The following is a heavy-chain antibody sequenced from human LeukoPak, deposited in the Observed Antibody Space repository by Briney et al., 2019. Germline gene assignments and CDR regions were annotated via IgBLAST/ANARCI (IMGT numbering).Heavy chain of an antibody. CDR3: AKDYRWEPSGAFDI. J-gene: IGHJ3*02. Sequence: HPGGSLRLSCAASGFTFSSYGMHWVRQAPGKGLEWVAFIRYDGSNKYYADSVKGRFTISRDNSKNTLYLQMNSLRAEDTAVYYCAKDYRWEPSGAFDIWGQGTMVTVPS. CDR2: IRYDGSNK. D-gene: IGHD1-26*01. CDR1: GFTFSSYG. V-gene: IGHV3-30*02.